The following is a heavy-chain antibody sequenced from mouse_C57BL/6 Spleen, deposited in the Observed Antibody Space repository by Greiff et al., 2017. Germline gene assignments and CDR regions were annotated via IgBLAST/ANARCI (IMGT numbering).Heavy chain of an antibody. J-gene: IGHJ2*01. CDR3: ARSDGYPDY. CDR1: GYTFTSYW. V-gene: IGHV1-52*01. D-gene: IGHD2-3*01. Sequence: QVHVKQPGAELVRPGSSVKLSCKASGYTFTSYWMHWVKQRPIQGLEWIGNIDPSDSETHYNQKFKDKATLTVDKSSSTAYMQLSSLTSEDSAVYYCARSDGYPDYWGQGTTLTVSS. CDR2: IDPSDSET.